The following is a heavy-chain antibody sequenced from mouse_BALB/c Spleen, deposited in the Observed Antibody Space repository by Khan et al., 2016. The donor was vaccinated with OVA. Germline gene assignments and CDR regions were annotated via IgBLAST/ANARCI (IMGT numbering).Heavy chain of an antibody. Sequence: EVQLQESGGDLVKPGGSLKLSCAVSGFTFSSYVMSWVRQTPEKRLEWVASISSGGTPAYPDSLKGRFTISRDNARNIMYLQMSSLESEDTAMYYCVREAYRYDEYYFDYWGQGTTLTVSS. CDR1: GFTFSSYV. CDR2: ISSGGTP. CDR3: VREAYRYDEYYFDY. J-gene: IGHJ2*01. V-gene: IGHV5-6-5*01. D-gene: IGHD2-14*01.